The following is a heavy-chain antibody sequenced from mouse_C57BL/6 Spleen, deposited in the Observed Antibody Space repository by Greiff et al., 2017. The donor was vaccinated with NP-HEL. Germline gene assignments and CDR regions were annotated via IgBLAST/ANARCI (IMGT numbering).Heavy chain of an antibody. CDR2: INPNNGGT. Sequence: VQLQQSGPELVKPGASVKISCKASGYTFTDYYMNWVKQSHGKSLEWIGDINPNNGGTSYNQKFKGKATLTVDKSSSTAYMELRSLTSEDSAVYYCARNSHYYGSRGAMDYWGQGTSVTVSS. CDR3: ARNSHYYGSRGAMDY. V-gene: IGHV1-26*01. D-gene: IGHD1-1*01. J-gene: IGHJ4*01. CDR1: GYTFTDYY.